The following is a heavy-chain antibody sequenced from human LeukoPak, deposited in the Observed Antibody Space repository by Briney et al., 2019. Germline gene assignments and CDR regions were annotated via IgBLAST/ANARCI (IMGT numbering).Heavy chain of an antibody. CDR1: GFTFSRYA. D-gene: IGHD1-20*01. CDR3: ARDFGLTGKVDY. J-gene: IGHJ4*02. V-gene: IGHV3-64*01. Sequence: GGSLRLSCAASGFTFSRYAMHWVRQAPGKGLECVSAISSDGGSTYYANSVKGRFTISRDNSKNTLYLQMGSLRAEDLAVYYCARDFGLTGKVDYWGQGTLVTVSS. CDR2: ISSDGGST.